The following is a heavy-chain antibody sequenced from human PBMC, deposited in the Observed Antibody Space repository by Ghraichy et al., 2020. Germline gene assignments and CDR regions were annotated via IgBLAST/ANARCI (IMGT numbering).Heavy chain of an antibody. D-gene: IGHD2-2*01. CDR2: ISSNGHDT. CDR3: AREGRFCSGTSCYEFDY. V-gene: IGHV3-64*01. J-gene: IGHJ4*02. Sequence: RSLRLSCAASGFTFNSYAMHWVRQAPGRGLEYVSAISSNGHDTYYSNSIKGRFTISRDNSKNTLYLQMGSLRAEDMAVYYCAREGRFCSGTSCYEFDYWGQGTLVTVSS. CDR1: GFTFNSYA.